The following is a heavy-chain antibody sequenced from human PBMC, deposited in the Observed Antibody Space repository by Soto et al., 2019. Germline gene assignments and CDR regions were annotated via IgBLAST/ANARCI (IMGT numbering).Heavy chain of an antibody. D-gene: IGHD3-22*01. V-gene: IGHV1-18*04. CDR2: ISAYNGNT. J-gene: IGHJ4*02. Sequence: ASVKVSCKASGYTFTGYGISWVRQAPGQGLGWMGWISAYNGNTNYAKKLQGRVTMTTDTSTSTAYMELRSLRSDDTAVYYCARDYRRSGYYYDSSGYYYLGYWGQGTLVTVSS. CDR3: ARDYRRSGYYYDSSGYYYLGY. CDR1: GYTFTGYG.